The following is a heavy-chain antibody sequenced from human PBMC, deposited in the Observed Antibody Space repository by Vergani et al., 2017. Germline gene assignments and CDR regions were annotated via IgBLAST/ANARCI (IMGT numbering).Heavy chain of an antibody. CDR1: GGSFSGYY. CDR2: IYYSGST. V-gene: IGHV4-34*01. D-gene: IGHD3-22*01. J-gene: IGHJ4*02. CDR3: ARSTYYYDSSGYSGYFDY. Sequence: QVQLQQWGAGLLKPSETLSLTCAVYGGSFSGYYWSWIRQPPGKGLEWIGYIYYSGSTYYNPSLKSRVTISVDTSKNQFSLKLSSVTAADTAVYYCARSTYYYDSSGYSGYFDYWGQGTLVTVSS.